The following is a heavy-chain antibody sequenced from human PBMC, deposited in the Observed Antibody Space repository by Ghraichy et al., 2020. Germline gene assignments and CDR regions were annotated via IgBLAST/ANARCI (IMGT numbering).Heavy chain of an antibody. CDR3: AKDLEQLVRYYYGMDV. D-gene: IGHD6-6*01. J-gene: IGHJ6*02. V-gene: IGHV3-30*18. Sequence: GESLNISCAASGFTFSSYGMHWVRQAPGKGLEWVAVISYDGSNKYYADSVKGRFTISRDNSKNTLYLQMNSLRAEDTAVYYCAKDLEQLVRYYYGMDVWGQGTTVTVSS. CDR1: GFTFSSYG. CDR2: ISYDGSNK.